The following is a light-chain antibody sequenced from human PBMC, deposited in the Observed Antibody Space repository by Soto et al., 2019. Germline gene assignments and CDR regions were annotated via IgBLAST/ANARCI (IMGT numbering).Light chain of an antibody. CDR2: DVT. CDR3: ASYSSTRTRGL. CDR1: SNDIGGYNY. Sequence: QSALTQPASVSGSPGQSITIPCTGTSNDIGGYNYVSWYQQFPGKAPKLIIYDVTKRPSGVSSRFSGSKSGNTASLTISGLQAEDEANYYCASYSSTRTRGLFGAGTKLTVL. J-gene: IGLJ1*01. V-gene: IGLV2-14*03.